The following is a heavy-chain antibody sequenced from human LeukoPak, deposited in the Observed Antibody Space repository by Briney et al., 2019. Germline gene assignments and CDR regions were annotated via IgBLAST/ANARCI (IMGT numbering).Heavy chain of an antibody. CDR1: GFTFKTHA. J-gene: IGHJ4*02. CDR2: IDDSGVIR. Sequence: GGSLRLSCAASGFTFKTHAMSWVRQAPGKGLEWVSRIDDSGVIRSYADSVKGRFTISRDNSKMTLTLQMNSLRAEDTAVYYCARDPSGSFVYYFDYWGQGTLVTVSS. CDR3: ARDPSGSFVYYFDY. D-gene: IGHD1-26*01. V-gene: IGHV3-23*01.